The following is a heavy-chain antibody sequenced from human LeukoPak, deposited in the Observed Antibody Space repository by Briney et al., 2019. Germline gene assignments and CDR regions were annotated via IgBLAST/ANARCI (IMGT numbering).Heavy chain of an antibody. D-gene: IGHD2-2*02. Sequence: GGSLRLSCAASGFTVSSNYMSWVRQAPGKGLEWVSVIYSGGSTYHADSVKGRFTISRDNSKNTLYLQMNSLRAEDTAVYYCAREYYCSSTSCYTKGNYYYYMDVWGKGTTVTVSS. CDR3: AREYYCSSTSCYTKGNYYYYMDV. J-gene: IGHJ6*03. V-gene: IGHV3-66*02. CDR2: IYSGGST. CDR1: GFTVSSNY.